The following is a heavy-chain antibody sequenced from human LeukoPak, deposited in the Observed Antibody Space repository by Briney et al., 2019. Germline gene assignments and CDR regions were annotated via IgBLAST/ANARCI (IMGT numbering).Heavy chain of an antibody. CDR3: ARETSGYYYKSYLDY. CDR1: GFTFSSYW. D-gene: IGHD3-22*01. V-gene: IGHV3-23*01. J-gene: IGHJ4*02. Sequence: GGSLRLSCAASGFTFSSYWMNWVRQAPGKGLEWVSAISGSGGSTYYGDSVKGRFTISRDNSKNTLYLQMSSLRAEDTAVYYCARETSGYYYKSYLDYWGQGTLVTVSS. CDR2: ISGSGGST.